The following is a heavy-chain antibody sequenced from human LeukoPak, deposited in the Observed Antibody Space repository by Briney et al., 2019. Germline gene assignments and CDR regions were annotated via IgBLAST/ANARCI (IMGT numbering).Heavy chain of an antibody. J-gene: IGHJ4*02. Sequence: ASVKVSCKASGYTFTSYSISWVRQAPGQGLEWMGWISAYNGNTNYAQKLQGRVTMTTDTSTSTAYMELRSLRSDDTAVYYCARDCPRIDISLEWDYWGQGTLVTVSS. V-gene: IGHV1-18*01. D-gene: IGHD3-3*01. CDR3: ARDCPRIDISLEWDY. CDR2: ISAYNGNT. CDR1: GYTFTSYS.